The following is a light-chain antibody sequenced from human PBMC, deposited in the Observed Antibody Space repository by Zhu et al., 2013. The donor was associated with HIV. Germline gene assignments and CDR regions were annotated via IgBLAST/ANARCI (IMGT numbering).Light chain of an antibody. CDR1: QSVYSNY. CDR3: MQGINLPYS. Sequence: EIVLTQSPGTLSLSPGERATLSCRASQSVYSNYLAWYQQKPGQSPQLLIYEVSSRFSGVPDRFSGSGSGTDFSLKISRVEAEDVGIYYCMQGINLPYSFGQGTKLEIK. V-gene: IGKV2-29*03. J-gene: IGKJ2*03. CDR2: EVS.